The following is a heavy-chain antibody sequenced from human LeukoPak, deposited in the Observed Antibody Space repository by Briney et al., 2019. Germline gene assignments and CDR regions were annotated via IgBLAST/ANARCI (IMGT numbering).Heavy chain of an antibody. CDR1: GYSISSGYY. D-gene: IGHD2-15*01. CDR2: IYHSGST. V-gene: IGHV4-38-2*01. Sequence: SETLSLTCAVSGYSISSGYYWGWIRPPPGKGLDWIGSIYHSGSTYYNLSLKSRVTISVDTSKNQFSLKLSSVTAADTAVYYCARRGCCSGGSCYSGGQYFQHWGQGTLVTVSS. J-gene: IGHJ1*01. CDR3: ARRGCCSGGSCYSGGQYFQH.